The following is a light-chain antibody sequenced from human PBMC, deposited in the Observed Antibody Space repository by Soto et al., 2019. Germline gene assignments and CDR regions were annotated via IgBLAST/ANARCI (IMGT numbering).Light chain of an antibody. V-gene: IGKV1-39*01. CDR2: AAS. CDR1: QSISSY. Sequence: DIQMTQSPSTLSASLGDTVTITCRASQSISSYLNWYQQKPGKAPKLLIYAASSLQSGVPSRFSGSGSGTDFTLTISSLQPEDFATYYCQQTDTFPRTFGQGTKVDIK. J-gene: IGKJ1*01. CDR3: QQTDTFPRT.